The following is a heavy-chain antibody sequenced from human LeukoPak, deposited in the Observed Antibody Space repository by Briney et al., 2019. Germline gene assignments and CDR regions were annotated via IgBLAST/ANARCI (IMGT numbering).Heavy chain of an antibody. CDR3: SNGIYSSSY. CDR1: GFTFSSYA. V-gene: IGHV3-7*01. D-gene: IGHD6-6*01. Sequence: GGSLRLSCAASGFTFSSYAMSWVRQAPGKGLEWAANIKQDGSQQYYLDSVKGRFTISRDNAEDSLYLQMNNVRAEDTAVYYCSNGIYSSSYWGQGTLVTVSS. CDR2: IKQDGSQQ. J-gene: IGHJ4*02.